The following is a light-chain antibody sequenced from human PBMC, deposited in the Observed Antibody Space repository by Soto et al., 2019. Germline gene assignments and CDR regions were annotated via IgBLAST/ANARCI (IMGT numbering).Light chain of an antibody. Sequence: DIQMTQSPSSLSASVGDRITITCRASQGIANYLAWYQPKPGEVPKLLIYVASTLRSVVPSRFSGSGSGPDFTLSICRLQPPDVATFYCQKYNSAPFIFGPGTKADIK. CDR1: QGIANY. V-gene: IGKV1-27*01. CDR2: VAS. CDR3: QKYNSAPFI. J-gene: IGKJ3*01.